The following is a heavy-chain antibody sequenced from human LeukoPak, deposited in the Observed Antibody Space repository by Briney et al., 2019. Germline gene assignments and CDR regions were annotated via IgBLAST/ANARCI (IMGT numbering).Heavy chain of an antibody. CDR1: TXX. CDR3: AGASWVGEWVR. V-gene: IGHV3-48*02. D-gene: IGHD3-10*01. Sequence: TXXMXWVRQAPGKGLEGVSYINARGSSIYYTDSVKGRFTISRDNAKNSLYLQMNSLRDEDTAVYYCAGASWVGEWVRWGQGTLVTVSS. CDR2: INARGSSI. J-gene: IGHJ4*02.